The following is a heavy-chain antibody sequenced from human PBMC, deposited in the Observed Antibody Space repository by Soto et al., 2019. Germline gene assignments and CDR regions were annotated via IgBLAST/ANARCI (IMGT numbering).Heavy chain of an antibody. Sequence: GASVKVSCKASGYTFTSYGISWVRQAPGQGLEWMGWSSAYNGNTNYAQKLQGRVTMTTDTSTSTAYMELRSLRSDDTAVYYGARDRGIRGLVGASGRHDYWGQGTLFTVAS. CDR2: SSAYNGNT. J-gene: IGHJ4*02. CDR3: ARDRGIRGLVGASGRHDY. V-gene: IGHV1-18*01. D-gene: IGHD1-26*01. CDR1: GYTFTSYG.